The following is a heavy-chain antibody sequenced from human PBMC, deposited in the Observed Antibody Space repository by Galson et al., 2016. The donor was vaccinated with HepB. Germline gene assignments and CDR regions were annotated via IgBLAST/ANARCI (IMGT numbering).Heavy chain of an antibody. J-gene: IGHJ3*01. CDR2: IYHSGRT. D-gene: IGHD3-22*01. Sequence: SETLSLTCTVSGGSIKSHSWSWIRQPPGKGLEWIGYIYHSGRTNSNPSLKSRVTISIETSKNQFSLKLNSVTAADTAAYYCARDSYFDSSGYFYDVFDSWGQGTMVTVSS. CDR3: ARDSYFDSSGYFYDVFDS. V-gene: IGHV4-59*11. CDR1: GGSIKSHS.